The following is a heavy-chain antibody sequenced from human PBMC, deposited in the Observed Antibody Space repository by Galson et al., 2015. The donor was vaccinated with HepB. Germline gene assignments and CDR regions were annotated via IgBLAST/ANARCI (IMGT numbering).Heavy chain of an antibody. J-gene: IGHJ6*02. CDR2: ISYDGSNK. CDR1: GFTFSSYG. CDR3: AKDLVVVPLAYYYYGMDV. V-gene: IGHV3-30*18. D-gene: IGHD2-2*01. Sequence: SLRLSCAASGFTFSSYGMHWVRQAPGKGLEWVAVISYDGSNKYYADSVEGRFTISRDNSKNTLYLQMNSLRAEDTAVYYCAKDLVVVPLAYYYYGMDVWGQGTTVTVSS.